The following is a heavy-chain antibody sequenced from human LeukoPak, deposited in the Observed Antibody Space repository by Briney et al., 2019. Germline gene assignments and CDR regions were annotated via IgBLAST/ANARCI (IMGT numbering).Heavy chain of an antibody. CDR3: ARLDCSGGSCYSHYYYYMDV. CDR1: RGSLSNYY. V-gene: IGHV4-59*01. D-gene: IGHD2-15*01. CDR2: IYYNGST. Sequence: PSETLSLTCTVSRGSLSNYYWSWIRQPPGKGLEWIADIYYNGSTNYNPSLKSRVTISVDTSKNHFSLKLSSVTAADTAVYYCARLDCSGGSCYSHYYYYMDVWGIGTTVTVSS. J-gene: IGHJ6*03.